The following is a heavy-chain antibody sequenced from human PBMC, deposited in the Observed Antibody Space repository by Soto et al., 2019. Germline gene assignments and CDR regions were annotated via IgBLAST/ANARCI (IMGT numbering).Heavy chain of an antibody. CDR1: SGSFSCYY. D-gene: IGHD3-16*01. CDR2: LYQGLSI. Sequence: SETLSLTCAVYSGSFSCYYWSWIRQFPGKGLEWIGELYQGLSIVYNPSLESRVTMSGDSSKNQFSMKLTSVTAADTDVYHLARHGGYYFDYWGQRTPVTVSS. V-gene: IGHV4-34*01. J-gene: IGHJ4*02. CDR3: ARHGGYYFDY.